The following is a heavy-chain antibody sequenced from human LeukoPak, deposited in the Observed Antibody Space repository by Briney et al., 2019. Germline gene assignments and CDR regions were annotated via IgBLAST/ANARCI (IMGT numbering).Heavy chain of an antibody. V-gene: IGHV4-61*02. D-gene: IGHD3-3*01. J-gene: IGHJ3*02. CDR3: ARDLEGHYTILGDAFDI. CDR1: GGSISSGSYY. Sequence: SETLSLTCTVSGGSISSGSYYWSWTRQPAGKGLEWIGRIYTSGSTNYNPSLKSRVTMSVDTSKNQFSLKLSSVTAADTAVYYCARDLEGHYTILGDAFDIWGQGTMVTVSS. CDR2: IYTSGST.